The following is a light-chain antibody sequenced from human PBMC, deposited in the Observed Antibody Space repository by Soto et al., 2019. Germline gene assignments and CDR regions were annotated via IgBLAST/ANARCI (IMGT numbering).Light chain of an antibody. CDR2: EVT. J-gene: IGLJ1*01. CDR3: SSYTSTTTLYV. Sequence: QSVLTQPASVSGSPGQSITISCTGTSSDVGDYNYVSWYQQHPGKAPKLIIYEVTNRPSGVSSRFSASKSGNTASLTISGLQAEDEADYYCSSYTSTTTLYVFGTGTKVTVL. CDR1: SSDVGDYNY. V-gene: IGLV2-14*01.